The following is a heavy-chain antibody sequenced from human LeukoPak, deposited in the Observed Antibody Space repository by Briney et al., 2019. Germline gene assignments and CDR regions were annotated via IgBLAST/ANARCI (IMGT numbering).Heavy chain of an antibody. V-gene: IGHV3-23*01. D-gene: IGHD2-21*01. Sequence: PGGSLRLSCAGSGLTFSSYAMDWVRQAPGKGLGWVSGFAGSGGTTYYAHSGKDRFPIPRDNSKNTLSLQMNSLSAEDTAVYYCAKDVGGIPDNYFDHWGQGTLVTVSS. CDR2: FAGSGGTT. CDR3: AKDVGGIPDNYFDH. J-gene: IGHJ4*02. CDR1: GLTFSSYA.